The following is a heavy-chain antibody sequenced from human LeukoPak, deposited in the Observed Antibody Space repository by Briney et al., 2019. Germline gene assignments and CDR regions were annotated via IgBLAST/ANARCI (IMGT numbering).Heavy chain of an antibody. Sequence: TGGSLRLSCAASGFTFSSYGMHWVRQAPGKGLKWVAFIRSDGSNKYYADSVKGRFTISRDNSKNTLYLQMNSLRAEDTAVYYCAKDRAYSSGLGAFDIWGQGTMVTVAS. J-gene: IGHJ3*02. CDR1: GFTFSSYG. V-gene: IGHV3-30*02. CDR2: IRSDGSNK. CDR3: AKDRAYSSGLGAFDI. D-gene: IGHD6-19*01.